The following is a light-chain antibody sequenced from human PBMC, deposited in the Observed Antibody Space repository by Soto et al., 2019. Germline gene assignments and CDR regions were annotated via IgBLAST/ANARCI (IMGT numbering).Light chain of an antibody. CDR1: SSDVGSYNL. Sequence: QSALTQPASVSGSPGQSITISCTGTSSDVGSYNLVSWYQQHPGKAPKLMIYEGSKRPSGVSNCFSGSKSGNTASLTISGLQAEDEADYCCCSYAGSSTLVFGGGTKLTVL. V-gene: IGLV2-23*01. CDR3: CSYAGSSTLV. CDR2: EGS. J-gene: IGLJ2*01.